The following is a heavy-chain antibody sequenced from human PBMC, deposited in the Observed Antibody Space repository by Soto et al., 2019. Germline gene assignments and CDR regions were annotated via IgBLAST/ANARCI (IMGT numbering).Heavy chain of an antibody. CDR3: ARADIVAVPAASLGWGRWASQGLGYYSYGMDV. D-gene: IGHD2-2*01. V-gene: IGHV1-69*01. J-gene: IGHJ6*02. CDR2: IIPIFGTA. Sequence: QVQLVQSGAEVKKPGSSVKVSCKASGGTFSSYAISWVRQAPGQGLEWMGGIIPIFGTANYAQKFQGRVTITAEESTSTATMELSSLPYEEPAGSSCARADIVAVPAASLGWGRWASQGLGYYSYGMDVWGQGTTVTVSS. CDR1: GGTFSSYA.